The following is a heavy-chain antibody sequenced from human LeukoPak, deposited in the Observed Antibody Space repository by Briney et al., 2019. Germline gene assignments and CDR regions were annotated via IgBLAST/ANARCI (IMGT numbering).Heavy chain of an antibody. Sequence: GPLRLSCAASGFTFSDYYMNWVRQAPGKGLEWVSSISSSSTIYYADSVKGRFTISRDNAKDSLYLQMNSLRAEDTAVYYCARDRPRVVVVAATPLLGYFDYWGQGTLVTVSS. CDR3: ARDRPRVVVVAATPLLGYFDY. D-gene: IGHD2-15*01. J-gene: IGHJ4*02. CDR2: ISSSSTI. CDR1: GFTFSDYY. V-gene: IGHV3-69-1*01.